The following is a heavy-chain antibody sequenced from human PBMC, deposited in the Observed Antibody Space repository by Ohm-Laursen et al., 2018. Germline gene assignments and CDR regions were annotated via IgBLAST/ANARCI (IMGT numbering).Heavy chain of an antibody. CDR2: IYYSGSA. CDR3: VKALRTGPFDS. CDR1: GGSISSYY. J-gene: IGHJ4*02. V-gene: IGHV4-59*12. Sequence: SDTLSLTCTVSGGSISSYYWSWIRQPPGKGLEWIGYIYYSGSAYYNPSLKSRVTISVDTSKNQFSLKLSSVTAADTAVYYCVKALRTGPFDSWGQGTLVTVSS. D-gene: IGHD7-27*01.